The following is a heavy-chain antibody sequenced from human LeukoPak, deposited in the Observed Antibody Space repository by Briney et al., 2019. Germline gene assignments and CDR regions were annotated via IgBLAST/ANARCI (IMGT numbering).Heavy chain of an antibody. Sequence: ASVKVSCKASGGTFSSYAISWVRQAPGQGLEWMGGIIPIFGTANYAQKFQGRVTITADESTSTAYMELSSLRSEDTAVYYCASNYYDFWSGSEYYYYGMDVWGQGTTVTVSS. D-gene: IGHD3-3*01. J-gene: IGHJ6*02. CDR1: GGTFSSYA. CDR2: IIPIFGTA. CDR3: ASNYYDFWSGSEYYYYGMDV. V-gene: IGHV1-69*01.